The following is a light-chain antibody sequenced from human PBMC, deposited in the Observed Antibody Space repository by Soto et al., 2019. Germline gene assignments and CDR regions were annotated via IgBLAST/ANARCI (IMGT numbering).Light chain of an antibody. J-gene: IGKJ1*01. CDR2: AAY. V-gene: IGKV1-39*01. Sequence: DIQMTQSPSSLSASVGDRVTITCRASQDISRYVNWYQQKPGKAPKLLICAAYSLQSGVPSRFSGSGSGTDFTLTISSLQPEDFATYYCQQSYSTPPTFGQGTKVEIK. CDR3: QQSYSTPPT. CDR1: QDISRY.